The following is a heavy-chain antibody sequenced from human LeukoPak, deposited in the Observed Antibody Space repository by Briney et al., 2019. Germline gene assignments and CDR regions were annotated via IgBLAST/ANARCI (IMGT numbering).Heavy chain of an antibody. V-gene: IGHV1-18*01. J-gene: IGHJ5*02. Sequence: ASVKVSCKASGYTFTSYGISWVRQAPGQGLEWMGWTSAYNGNTNYAQKLQGRVTMTTDTSTSTAYRELRSLRSDDTAVYYGARVPTMVRGVMVSVWFDPWGQGTLVTVSS. CDR2: TSAYNGNT. D-gene: IGHD3-10*01. CDR1: GYTFTSYG. CDR3: ARVPTMVRGVMVSVWFDP.